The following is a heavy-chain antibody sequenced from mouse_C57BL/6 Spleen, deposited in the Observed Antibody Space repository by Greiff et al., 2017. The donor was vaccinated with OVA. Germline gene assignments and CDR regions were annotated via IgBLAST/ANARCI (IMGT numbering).Heavy chain of an antibody. D-gene: IGHD1-1*01. CDR2: IDPSDSET. Sequence: QVQLQQPGAELVRPGSSVKLSCKASGYTFTSYWMHWVKQRPIQGLEWIGNIDPSDSETHYNQKFKDKATLTVDKSSSTAYMQLSSLTSEDSAVYYCARGHYDGSSLNFDYWGQGTTLTVSS. V-gene: IGHV1-52*01. J-gene: IGHJ2*01. CDR3: ARGHYDGSSLNFDY. CDR1: GYTFTSYW.